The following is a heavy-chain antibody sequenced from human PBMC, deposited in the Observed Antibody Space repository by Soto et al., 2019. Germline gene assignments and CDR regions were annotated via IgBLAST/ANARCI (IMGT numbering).Heavy chain of an antibody. CDR2: IYYSGSA. D-gene: IGHD2-15*01. J-gene: IGHJ6*02. Sequence: SDTLSLTCTVSGGSLSDYYWSWIRQPPGKGLEWIGYIYYSGSANYSPSLKSRVTISVDTSKKQFSLKLTSVIAADTAVYYCARSKEDYYYFGMDVWGQGTTVNVSS. CDR3: ARSKEDYYYFGMDV. V-gene: IGHV4-59*01. CDR1: GGSLSDYY.